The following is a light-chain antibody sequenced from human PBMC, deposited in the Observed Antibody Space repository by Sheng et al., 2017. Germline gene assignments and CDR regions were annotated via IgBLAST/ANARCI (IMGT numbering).Light chain of an antibody. CDR3: QQYDSLPPYT. Sequence: DIQMTQSPSSLSASVGDRVTITCQASQDIRNYLSWYQQKPGKAPKLLIYDASNLETGVPSRFSGSGSGTDFTFIINSLQPEDIATYYCQQYDSLPPYTFGQGTKLEIK. CDR2: DAS. CDR1: QDIRNY. V-gene: IGKV1-33*01. J-gene: IGKJ2*01.